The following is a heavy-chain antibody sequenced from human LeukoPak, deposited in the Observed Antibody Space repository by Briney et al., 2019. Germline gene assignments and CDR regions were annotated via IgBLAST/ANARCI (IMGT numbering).Heavy chain of an antibody. D-gene: IGHD3-22*01. CDR1: GFTFSSYA. Sequence: PGGSLRLSCAASGFTFSSYAMSWVRQAPGKGLEWVSAISGSGGSTYYADSVKGRFTISRDNSKNTLYLQMNSLRAEDTAVYYCAKGYYYDSSGYGYFDYWGQGTLVTVSS. CDR2: ISGSGGST. J-gene: IGHJ4*02. CDR3: AKGYYYDSSGYGYFDY. V-gene: IGHV3-23*01.